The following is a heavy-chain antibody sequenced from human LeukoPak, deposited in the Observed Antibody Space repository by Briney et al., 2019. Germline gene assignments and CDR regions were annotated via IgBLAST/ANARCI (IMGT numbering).Heavy chain of an antibody. CDR3: AKDREVAGTFLPDY. D-gene: IGHD6-19*01. CDR1: GFTFSTYG. CDR2: ISYDESNE. V-gene: IGHV3-30*18. J-gene: IGHJ4*02. Sequence: GRFLRLSCAASGFTFSTYGMHWVRQAPGMGLEWVALISYDESNEYHADSVKGRFSVSRDNSKNTLYLQMNSLRAEDTAVYYCAKDREVAGTFLPDYWGQGTLVTVSS.